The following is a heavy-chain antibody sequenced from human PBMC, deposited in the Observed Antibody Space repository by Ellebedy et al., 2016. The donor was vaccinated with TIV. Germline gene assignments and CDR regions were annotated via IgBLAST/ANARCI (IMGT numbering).Heavy chain of an antibody. J-gene: IGHJ2*01. CDR3: ARASFYDVDLSGWYFDF. Sequence: GGSLRLSCAASGFTVSTNYMTWVRQAPGTGLEWVSLISSGDTTYYADSVKGRFIISSDNSENTLYLQINSLRAEDTAVYYCARASFYDVDLSGWYFDFWGRGTLVSVSS. CDR2: ISSGDTT. D-gene: IGHD3-10*02. CDR1: GFTVSTNY. V-gene: IGHV3-66*01.